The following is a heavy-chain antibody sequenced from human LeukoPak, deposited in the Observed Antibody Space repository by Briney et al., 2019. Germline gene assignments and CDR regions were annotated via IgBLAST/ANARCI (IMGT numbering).Heavy chain of an antibody. J-gene: IGHJ4*02. V-gene: IGHV3-30*01. Sequence: GGSLRLSCAASGFTFSSYAMHWVRQAPGKGLEWVAVISYDGSNKYYADSVKGRFTISRDNSKNTLYLQMNSLRAEDTAVYYCAREPGSHVVVVPAATRGYFDYWGQGTLVTVSS. CDR3: AREPGSHVVVVPAATRGYFDY. CDR1: GFTFSSYA. CDR2: ISYDGSNK. D-gene: IGHD2-2*01.